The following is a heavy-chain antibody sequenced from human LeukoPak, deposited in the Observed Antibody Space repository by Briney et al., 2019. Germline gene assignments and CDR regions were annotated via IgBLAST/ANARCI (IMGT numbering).Heavy chain of an antibody. D-gene: IGHD4-17*01. CDR2: ISSDGRST. Sequence: GGSLRLSCAASGFTFNSYWMHWVRQPPGKGLVCVSRISSDGRSTSYADSVKGRFTTSRDNAKNTLYLQMNSLRAEDTAVYYCARDSDYGFDRWGQGALVTVSS. V-gene: IGHV3-74*01. J-gene: IGHJ4*02. CDR3: ARDSDYGFDR. CDR1: GFTFNSYW.